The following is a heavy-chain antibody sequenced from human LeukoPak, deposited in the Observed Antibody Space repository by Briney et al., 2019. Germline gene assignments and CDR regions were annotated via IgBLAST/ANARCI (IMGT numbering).Heavy chain of an antibody. Sequence: GGSLRLSCAASGFTFSSYGMHWVRQAPGKGLVWVSRINSDGSSTSYADSVKGRFTISRDNSKNTMYLQMNNLREEDTAVYYCTRDPILGAPDYFDYWGQGTLVTVSS. CDR3: TRDPILGAPDYFDY. CDR1: GFTFSSYG. D-gene: IGHD1-26*01. J-gene: IGHJ4*02. V-gene: IGHV3-74*01. CDR2: INSDGSST.